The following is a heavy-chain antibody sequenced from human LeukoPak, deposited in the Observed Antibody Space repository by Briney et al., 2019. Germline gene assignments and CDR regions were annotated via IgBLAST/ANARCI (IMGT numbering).Heavy chain of an antibody. D-gene: IGHD2-2*01. J-gene: IGHJ4*02. Sequence: GGSLRLSCAASGFNFSSYAMHWVRQAPGKGLEYVSAISSNGSSKYYANSVKGRFTISRYNSNNTLYLQMGSLRAEDMAVYYCARVPSYCSSTSCYFHDYPDYWGQGTLVTVAS. CDR3: ARVPSYCSSTSCYFHDYPDY. V-gene: IGHV3-64*01. CDR1: GFNFSSYA. CDR2: ISSNGSSK.